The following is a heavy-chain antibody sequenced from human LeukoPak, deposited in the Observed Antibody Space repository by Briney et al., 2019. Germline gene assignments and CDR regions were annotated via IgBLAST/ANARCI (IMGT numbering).Heavy chain of an antibody. Sequence: ASVKVSCKAAGYTFTSYDINWVRQATGQGLEWMGWMNPNNGNTGYAQNFQGRVTMTRNISTTTAYMELSSLTFEDTAVYYCARGDYGSGSGTFDYWGQGTLVTVSS. V-gene: IGHV1-8*01. D-gene: IGHD3-10*01. CDR2: MNPNNGNT. J-gene: IGHJ4*02. CDR1: GYTFTSYD. CDR3: ARGDYGSGSGTFDY.